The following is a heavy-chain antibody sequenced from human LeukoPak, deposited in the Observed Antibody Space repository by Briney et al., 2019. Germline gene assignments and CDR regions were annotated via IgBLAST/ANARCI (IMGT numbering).Heavy chain of an antibody. CDR3: TTIRESGYSFFDY. CDR2: IKSKTDGGTT. J-gene: IGHJ4*02. Sequence: GGSLRLSCAASGFTFSNAWMSWVRQAPGKGLEWVGRIKSKTDGGTTDYAAPVKGRFTISRDDSKNTLYLQMNSLKTEDKAVYYCTTIRESGYSFFDYWGQGTLVTVSS. V-gene: IGHV3-15*01. D-gene: IGHD3-22*01. CDR1: GFTFSNAW.